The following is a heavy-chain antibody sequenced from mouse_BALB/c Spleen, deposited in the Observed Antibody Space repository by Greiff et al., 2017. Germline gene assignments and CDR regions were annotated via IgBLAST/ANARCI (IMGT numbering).Heavy chain of an antibody. Sequence: EVQGVESGGGLVKPGGSLKLSCAASGFTFSSYGMSWVRQTPDKRLGWVATISSGGSYTYYPDSVKGRFTLSRDKAKNTLYLQMSSLKSEDTAMYYCARHEGYAMDYGGQGTAVTVSS. V-gene: IGHV5-6*01. CDR1: GFTFSSYG. CDR3: ARHEGYAMDY. CDR2: ISSGGSYT. J-gene: IGHJ4*01.